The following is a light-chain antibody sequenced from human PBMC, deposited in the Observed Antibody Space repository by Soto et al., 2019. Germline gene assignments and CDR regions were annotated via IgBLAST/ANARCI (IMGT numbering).Light chain of an antibody. Sequence: EIVLTQSPATLSLSPGERATLSCRAGQSVSSYLAWYQQKPGQAPRLLIYDASNRATGIPARFSGSGSGTDFTLTISSLEPEDFAVYYCQQRSNCPPWTFGQGTKVEIK. CDR3: QQRSNCPPWT. CDR1: QSVSSY. V-gene: IGKV3-11*01. J-gene: IGKJ1*01. CDR2: DAS.